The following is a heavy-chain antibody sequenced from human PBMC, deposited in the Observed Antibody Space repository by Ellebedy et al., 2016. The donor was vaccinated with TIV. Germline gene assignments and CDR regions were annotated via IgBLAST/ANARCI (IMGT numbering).Heavy chain of an antibody. CDR2: ISGSDDTT. J-gene: IGHJ4*02. CDR3: GSSWAGE. V-gene: IGHV3-23*01. D-gene: IGHD3/OR15-3a*01. Sequence: GESLKISXVASGFTFSTYAMTWLRQAPGKGLEYISAISGSDDTTYYADSVKGRFTLSRDKSKSTLYLQMNNLRADDTAVYYCGSSWAGEWGQGTLVTVSP. CDR1: GFTFSTYA.